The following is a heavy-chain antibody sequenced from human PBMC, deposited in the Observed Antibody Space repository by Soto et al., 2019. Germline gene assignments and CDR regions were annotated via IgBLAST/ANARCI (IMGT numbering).Heavy chain of an antibody. V-gene: IGHV1-18*04. D-gene: IGHD6-25*01. CDR1: GYTFTSYV. J-gene: IGHJ4*02. Sequence: QVQLVPSGSELKKPGASVNVSCKAFGYTFTSYVFSLVRQVPGQGLEWLGWISAFNGDTQYAQTMKGRLTVTTDTSTTTVHMELRSLTPADTSVYYCTREAGWQRMVPYDWGQGTLFSVS. CDR2: ISAFNGDT. CDR3: TREAGWQRMVPYD.